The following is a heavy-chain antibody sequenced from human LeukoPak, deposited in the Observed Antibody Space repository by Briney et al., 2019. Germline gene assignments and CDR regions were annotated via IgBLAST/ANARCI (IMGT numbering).Heavy chain of an antibody. D-gene: IGHD6-19*01. V-gene: IGHV4-59*01. CDR3: ARDSPVAGGGKAFDY. J-gene: IGHJ4*02. CDR2: IYYSGST. CDR1: GGSISSYY. Sequence: PSETLSLTCTVSGGSISSYYWSWIRQPPGKGLEWIGYIYYSGSTNYNPSLKSRVTISVDTSKNQFSLKLSSVTAADTAVYYCARDSPVAGGGKAFDYWGRGTLVTVSS.